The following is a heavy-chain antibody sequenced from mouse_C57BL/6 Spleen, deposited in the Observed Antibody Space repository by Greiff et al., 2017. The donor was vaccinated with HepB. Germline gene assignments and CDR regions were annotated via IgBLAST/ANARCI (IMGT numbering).Heavy chain of an antibody. V-gene: IGHV5-12*01. J-gene: IGHJ3*01. Sequence: EVHLVESGGGLVQPGGSLKLSCAASGFTFSDYYMYWVRQTPEKRLEWVAYISNGGGSTYYPDTVKGRFTISRDNAKNTLYLQMSRLKSEDTAMYYCARHERDRGAYWGQGTLVTVSA. CDR3: ARHERDRGAY. D-gene: IGHD3-3*01. CDR1: GFTFSDYY. CDR2: ISNGGGST.